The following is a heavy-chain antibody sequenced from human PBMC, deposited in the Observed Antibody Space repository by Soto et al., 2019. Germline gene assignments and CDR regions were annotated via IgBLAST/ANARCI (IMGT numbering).Heavy chain of an antibody. J-gene: IGHJ4*02. CDR1: GSTFSDYY. Sequence: QMQLVESGGGLVKPGGSLRLSCVGSGSTFSDYYMNWVRQAPGKGLEWISLISGGRTYIVYADSVKGRFTISRDNARNSVYLQMTSLRAEDTAVYYCAGEGNWGSLDSWGRGTLVTVSS. CDR3: AGEGNWGSLDS. V-gene: IGHV3-11*06. CDR2: ISGGRTYI. D-gene: IGHD7-27*01.